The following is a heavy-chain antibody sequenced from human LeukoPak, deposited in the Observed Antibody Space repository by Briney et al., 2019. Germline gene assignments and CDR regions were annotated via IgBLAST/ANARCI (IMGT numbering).Heavy chain of an antibody. D-gene: IGHD3-3*01. CDR2: ISSSSSYI. Sequence: GGSLRLSCAASGFTFSSYSMNWVRQAPGKGLEWVSSISSSSSYIYYADSVKGRFTISRDNAKNSLYLQMNSLRAEDTAVYYCARVGYDFWSGYDNWFDPWGQGTLVTVSS. J-gene: IGHJ5*02. V-gene: IGHV3-21*01. CDR3: ARVGYDFWSGYDNWFDP. CDR1: GFTFSSYS.